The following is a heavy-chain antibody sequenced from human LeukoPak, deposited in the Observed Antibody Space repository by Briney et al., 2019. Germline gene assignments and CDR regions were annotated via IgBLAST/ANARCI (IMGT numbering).Heavy chain of an antibody. CDR2: INHNGEMI. V-gene: IGHV3-48*02. CDR3: VRDNDWAFHY. CDR1: GFTFSDYV. J-gene: IGHJ4*02. D-gene: IGHD3-9*01. Sequence: GGSLRLSCAASGFTFSDYVMSWVRQAPGKGLEWVSYINHNGEMIYYADSVKGRFAISRDTAKKTLYLQMNSLRDDDTALYYCVRDNDWAFHYWGQGTLVTVSS.